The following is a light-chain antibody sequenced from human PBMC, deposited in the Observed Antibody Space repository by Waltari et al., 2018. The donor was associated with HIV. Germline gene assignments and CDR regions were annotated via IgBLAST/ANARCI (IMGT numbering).Light chain of an antibody. CDR1: QSVSSSY. CDR2: GAS. CDR3: QQYGSSPLIT. J-gene: IGKJ5*01. Sequence: EIVLTQYPGTLSLSPGERATISCRASQSVSSSYLAWYQQKPGQAPRLLIYGASSRATGIPDRFSGSGSGTNFTLTISRLEPEDFAVYYCQQYGSSPLITFGQGTRLEIK. V-gene: IGKV3-20*01.